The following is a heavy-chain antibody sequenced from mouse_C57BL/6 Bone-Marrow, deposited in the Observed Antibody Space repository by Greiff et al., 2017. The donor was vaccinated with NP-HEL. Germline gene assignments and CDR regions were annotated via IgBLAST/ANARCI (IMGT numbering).Heavy chain of an antibody. Sequence: VQLQQSGVELARPGASVKLSCKASGYTFTSYGISWVKQRTGQGLEWIGEIYPRSGNTYYNEKFKGKATLTADKSSSTAYMELRSLTSEDSAVYFCARELGPNYFDYWGQGTTLTVSS. J-gene: IGHJ2*01. CDR2: IYPRSGNT. CDR3: ARELGPNYFDY. D-gene: IGHD4-1*01. V-gene: IGHV1-81*01. CDR1: GYTFTSYG.